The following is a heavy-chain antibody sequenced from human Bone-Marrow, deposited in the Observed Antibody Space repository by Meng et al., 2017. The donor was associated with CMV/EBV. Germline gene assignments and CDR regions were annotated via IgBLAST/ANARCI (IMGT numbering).Heavy chain of an antibody. CDR2: ISWNSGSI. D-gene: IGHD2-21*01. V-gene: IGHV3-9*01. Sequence: SLKISCAASGFTFDDYAMHWVRQAPRKGLEWVSGISWNSGSIGYADSVKGRFTISRDKAKNSLYLQMNSLRAEDTALYYCAKDIAAYSPYYHGMDVWGQGTTVTVSS. J-gene: IGHJ6*02. CDR1: GFTFDDYA. CDR3: AKDIAAYSPYYHGMDV.